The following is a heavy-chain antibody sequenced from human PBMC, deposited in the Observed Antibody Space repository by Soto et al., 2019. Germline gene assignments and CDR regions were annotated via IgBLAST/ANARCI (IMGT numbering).Heavy chain of an antibody. V-gene: IGHV3-53*01. D-gene: IGHD3-10*01. CDR1: GFTVSSNY. J-gene: IGHJ4*02. CDR3: ARDYGSGIFYS. Sequence: EVQLVESGGGLIQPGGSLSLSCAASGFTVSSNYMSWVRQAPGKGLEWVSVIYSGGSTYYADSVKGRFTIPRDNAKHTLYLQTNSLRAEDTAVYYCARDYGSGIFYSWGQGTLVTGSS. CDR2: IYSGGST.